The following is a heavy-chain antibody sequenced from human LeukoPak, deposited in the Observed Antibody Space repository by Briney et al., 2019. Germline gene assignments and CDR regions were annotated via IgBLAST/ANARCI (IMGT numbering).Heavy chain of an antibody. Sequence: PGRSLRLSCAASGFTFDDYAMHWVRQTPGKGLERVSGVSWESGSIGYADSVKGRFSISRDNAKNSLYLQMSSLRAEDTAFYYCAKEDVKDSYGSGSFDFWGQGTLVTVSS. V-gene: IGHV3-9*01. CDR3: AKEDVKDSYGSGSFDF. D-gene: IGHD5-18*01. CDR2: VSWESGSI. J-gene: IGHJ4*02. CDR1: GFTFDDYA.